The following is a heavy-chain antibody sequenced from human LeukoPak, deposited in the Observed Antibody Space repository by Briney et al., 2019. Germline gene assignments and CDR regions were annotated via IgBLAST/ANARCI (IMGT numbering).Heavy chain of an antibody. D-gene: IGHD3-22*01. CDR3: ARETYYYDSSGYYRLGYMDV. CDR2: IYSSGST. CDR1: GGSITSYY. J-gene: IGHJ6*03. V-gene: IGHV4-4*07. Sequence: SETLSLTCTVSGGSITSYYWSWIRQPAGKGLEWIGRIYSSGSTNYNPSLKSRVTMSVDTSKNQLSLKLSSVTAADTAVYYCARETYYYDSSGYYRLGYMDVWGKGTTVTISS.